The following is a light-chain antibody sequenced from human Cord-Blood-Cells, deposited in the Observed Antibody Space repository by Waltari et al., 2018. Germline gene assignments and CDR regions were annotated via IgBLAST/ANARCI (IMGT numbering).Light chain of an antibody. CDR1: QSVLYSSNNKNY. V-gene: IGKV4-1*01. CDR3: QQYYSTPHT. CDR2: WAS. J-gene: IGKJ2*01. Sequence: DIVMTQSPDSLAVSLGERATINCKSSQSVLYSSNNKNYLAWYQQKPGQPPKLLIYWASTRESGVPDRFSGSGSGTDFTLTISSLQAEDVAVYYCQQYYSTPHTFGQGP.